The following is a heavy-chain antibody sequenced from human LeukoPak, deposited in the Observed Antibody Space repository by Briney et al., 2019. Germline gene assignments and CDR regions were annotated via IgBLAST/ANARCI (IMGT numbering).Heavy chain of an antibody. J-gene: IGHJ4*02. V-gene: IGHV1-18*01. CDR1: GYTFTSYP. Sequence: ASVKVSCKASGYTFTSYPISWVRQAPGQGLEWMGWITTYNGNTKCAQKLQGRVTMTTDTSTSTVYMDLRGLRSDDTAVYYCARGYDYGDYVGDFDYWGQGTLVTVSS. CDR3: ARGYDYGDYVGDFDY. D-gene: IGHD4-17*01. CDR2: ITTYNGNT.